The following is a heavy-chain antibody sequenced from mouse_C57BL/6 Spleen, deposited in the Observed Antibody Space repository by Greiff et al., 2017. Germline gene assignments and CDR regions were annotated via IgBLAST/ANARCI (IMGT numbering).Heavy chain of an antibody. CDR1: GFTFSDYG. CDR3: AGEDGYYPFFDY. V-gene: IGHV5-17*01. Sequence: DVHLVESGGGLVKPGGSLKLSCAASGFTFSDYGMHWVRQAPEKGLEWVAYISSGSSTIYYADTVKGRFTISRDNAKNTLFLQMTSLRSEDTAMYYCAGEDGYYPFFDYWGQGTTRTVSS. D-gene: IGHD2-3*01. CDR2: ISSGSSTI. J-gene: IGHJ2*01.